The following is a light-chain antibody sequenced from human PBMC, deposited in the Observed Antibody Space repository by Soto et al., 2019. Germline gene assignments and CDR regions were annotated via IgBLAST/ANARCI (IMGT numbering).Light chain of an antibody. CDR1: QSVSSN. Sequence: EIVMTQSPATLSVSPGERAALSCWASQSVSSNLAWYQQKPGQAPRLLIYGASTRATVIPARFSGSGSGTEFTLTISSLQSEDFAVYYCQQYNNWPKTFGQGTKVEIK. CDR2: GAS. CDR3: QQYNNWPKT. J-gene: IGKJ1*01. V-gene: IGKV3-15*01.